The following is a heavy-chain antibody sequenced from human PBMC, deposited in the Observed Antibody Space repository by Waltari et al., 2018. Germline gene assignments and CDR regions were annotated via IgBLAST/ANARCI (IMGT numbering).Heavy chain of an antibody. V-gene: IGHV4-38-2*01. J-gene: IGHJ5*02. Sequence: QVQLQESGPGLVKPSETLSLTCAVSGYSISSGYYCGWIRQPPEQGLEWIGSIYHSGSTYYNPSLKSRVTISVDTSKNQFSLKLSSVTAADTAVYYCARLDGFMVQGVIMGWFDPWGQGTLVTVSS. CDR2: IYHSGST. CDR1: GYSISSGYY. CDR3: ARLDGFMVQGVIMGWFDP. D-gene: IGHD3-10*01.